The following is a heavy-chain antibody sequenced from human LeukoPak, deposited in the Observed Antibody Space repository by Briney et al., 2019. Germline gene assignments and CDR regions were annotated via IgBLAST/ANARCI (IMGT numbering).Heavy chain of an antibody. CDR2: INPNSGGT. CDR3: ARGDLGIAARPLA. D-gene: IGHD6-6*01. J-gene: IGHJ5*02. V-gene: IGHV1-2*02. CDR1: GYTFTGYY. Sequence: ASVKVSCKASGYTFTGYYMHWVRQAPRRGLEWMGWINPNSGGTNYAQKFQGRVTMTRDTSISTAYMELSRLRSDDTAVYYCARGDLGIAARPLAWGQGTLVTVSS.